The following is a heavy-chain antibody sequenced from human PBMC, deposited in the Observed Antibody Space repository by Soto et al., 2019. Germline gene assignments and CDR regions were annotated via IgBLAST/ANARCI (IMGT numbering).Heavy chain of an antibody. CDR2: IYYTGAT. J-gene: IGHJ4*02. CDR3: ARPSVPATRGPLDY. Sequence: SETLSLTCTVSGGSSGAYFLNWVRQPPGKGLEWIGNIYYTGATSYNPSLESRVTISLDTSKNQFSLRLSSVTAADTAVYYCARPSVPATRGPLDYWGQGALVTVSS. V-gene: IGHV4-59*01. CDR1: GGSSGAYF. D-gene: IGHD6-19*01.